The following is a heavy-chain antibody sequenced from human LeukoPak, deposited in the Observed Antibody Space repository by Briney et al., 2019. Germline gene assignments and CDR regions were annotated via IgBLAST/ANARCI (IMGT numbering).Heavy chain of an antibody. CDR3: ARDNSVEDTAWWFDP. CDR2: INPNSGGT. J-gene: IGHJ5*02. Sequence: ASVKVSCKASGYTFTGYYMHWVRQAPGQGLEWMGWINPNSGGTNYAQKFQGRVTMTRDTSISTAYMELSRLRSDDTAVYYCARDNSVEDTAWWFDPWGQGTLVTVSP. V-gene: IGHV1-2*02. D-gene: IGHD4-23*01. CDR1: GYTFTGYY.